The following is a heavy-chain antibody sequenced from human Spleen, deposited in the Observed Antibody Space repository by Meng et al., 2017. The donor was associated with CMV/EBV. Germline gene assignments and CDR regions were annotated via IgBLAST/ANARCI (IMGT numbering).Heavy chain of an antibody. CDR1: GGTFSSYA. Sequence: SVKVSCKASGGTFSSYAISWVRQAPGQGLEWMGGIIPILGIANYAQKFQGRVTITADKSTSTAYMELSSLRSEDTAVYYCARDAVKQQRAPWGQGTLVTVSS. V-gene: IGHV1-69*10. J-gene: IGHJ5*02. D-gene: IGHD6-13*01. CDR2: IIPILGIA. CDR3: ARDAVKQQRAP.